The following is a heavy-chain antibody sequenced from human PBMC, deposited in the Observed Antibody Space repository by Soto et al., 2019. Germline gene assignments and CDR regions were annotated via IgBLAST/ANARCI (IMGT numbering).Heavy chain of an antibody. CDR2: ISGSGGST. CDR1: GFSFSSYA. D-gene: IGHD3-9*01. J-gene: IGHJ4*02. CDR3: AKDGEYYDILTGYSHAPFDY. V-gene: IGHV3-23*01. Sequence: GGSLRLYCAASGFSFSSYAMIWVRQAPGKGLEWVSAISGSGGSTYYADSVKGRFTISRDNSKNTLYLQMNSLRAEDTAVYYCAKDGEYYDILTGYSHAPFDYWGQGTLVTVSS.